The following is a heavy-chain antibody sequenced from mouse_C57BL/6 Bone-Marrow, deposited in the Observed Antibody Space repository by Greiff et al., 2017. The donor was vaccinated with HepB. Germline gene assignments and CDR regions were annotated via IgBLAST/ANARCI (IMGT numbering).Heavy chain of an antibody. CDR3: ARKGDGSDYAMDY. V-gene: IGHV1-81*01. D-gene: IGHD1-1*01. CDR1: GYTFTSYG. CDR2: IYPRSGNT. Sequence: QVHVKQSGAELARPGASVKLSCKASGYTFTSYGISWVKQRTGQGLEWIGEIYPRSGNTYYNEKFKGKATLTADKSSSTAYMELRSLTSEDSAVYFCARKGDGSDYAMDYWGQGTSVTVSS. J-gene: IGHJ4*01.